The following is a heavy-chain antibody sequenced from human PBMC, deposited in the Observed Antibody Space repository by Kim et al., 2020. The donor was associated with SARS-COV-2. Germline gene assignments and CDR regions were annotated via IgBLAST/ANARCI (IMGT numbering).Heavy chain of an antibody. CDR3: ARVAGAYDNATPFDY. V-gene: IGHV1-46*01. Sequence: ASVKVSCKASGYTFSSNYIHWVRQAPGQGLEWMGMIHPSGGGTTDAQKFQGRVTLTRDTSTSTVYMELSNLRSEDTAVYYCARVAGAYDNATPFDYWGQGTLVTVSS. CDR2: IHPSGGGT. D-gene: IGHD6-19*01. CDR1: GYTFSSNY. J-gene: IGHJ4*02.